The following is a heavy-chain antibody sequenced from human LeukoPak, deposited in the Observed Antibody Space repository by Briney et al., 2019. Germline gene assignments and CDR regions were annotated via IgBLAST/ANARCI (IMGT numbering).Heavy chain of an antibody. D-gene: IGHD1-7*01. CDR3: ARRWNYGRNYYIDV. Sequence: SETLSLTCAVYGGSFSNYYWSWIRQPPGKGLEGIGEINDSGRINYNPSLMSRVTVSVDTSKNQFSPRLTSVTATDTAVYYCARRWNYGRNYYIDVWGNGATVSVSS. J-gene: IGHJ6*03. V-gene: IGHV4-34*01. CDR1: GGSFSNYY. CDR2: INDSGRI.